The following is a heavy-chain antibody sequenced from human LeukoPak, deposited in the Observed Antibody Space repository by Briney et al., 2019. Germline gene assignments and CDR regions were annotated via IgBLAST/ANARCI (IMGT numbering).Heavy chain of an antibody. V-gene: IGHV4-59*01. Sequence: SETLSLTCTVSGGSISSYYWSWIRQPPGKGLEWIGYIYYSGSTNYNPSLKSRVTISVDTSKNQFSLKLSSVIAADTAVYYCARVLTTVVFDYWGQGTLVTVSS. J-gene: IGHJ4*02. CDR2: IYYSGST. CDR1: GGSISSYY. CDR3: ARVLTTVVFDY. D-gene: IGHD4-23*01.